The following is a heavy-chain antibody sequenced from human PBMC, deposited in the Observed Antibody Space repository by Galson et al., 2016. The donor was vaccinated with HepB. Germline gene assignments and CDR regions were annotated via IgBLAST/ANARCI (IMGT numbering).Heavy chain of an antibody. CDR1: GFTVSDHW. Sequence: SLRLSCAVSGFTVSDHWMTWVRQAPGKGLEWVSVLHRGGNTNYAESVKGRFTISRDNSKNTLYLQMNSLRAEDTAMYYCARKQQLVYDRYWCFDLWGRGTLVTVSS. D-gene: IGHD6-13*01. CDR2: LHRGGNT. CDR3: ARKQQLVYDRYWCFDL. V-gene: IGHV3-53*01. J-gene: IGHJ2*01.